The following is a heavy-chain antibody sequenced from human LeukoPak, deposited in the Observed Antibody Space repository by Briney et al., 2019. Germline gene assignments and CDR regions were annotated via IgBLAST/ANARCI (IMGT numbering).Heavy chain of an antibody. J-gene: IGHJ4*02. CDR2: ISANGGSI. D-gene: IGHD3-16*01. CDR3: VKDIGLYADAVY. Sequence: GGSLRLSCVASGFNFEDYAMNWVRQVPGKGLEWVSIISANGGSIGYAPSVKGRFTISRDNAKNSLYLEMNSLRPDDTALYYCVKDIGLYADAVYWGQGTLVTVSS. V-gene: IGHV3-9*01. CDR1: GFNFEDYA.